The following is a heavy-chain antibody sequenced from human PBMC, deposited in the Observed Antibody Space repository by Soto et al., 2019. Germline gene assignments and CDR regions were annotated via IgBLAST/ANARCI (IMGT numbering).Heavy chain of an antibody. CDR1: GGSISSGGYY. CDR3: ARGGWNALKSDY. Sequence: QVQLQESGPGLVKPSQTLSLTCTVSGGSISSGGYYWSWIRQHPGKGLEWIGYIYYSGSTYYNPSLKSRVTITVDTSKNQSSLKLSSVTAADTAVYYCARGGWNALKSDYWGQGTLVTVSS. V-gene: IGHV4-31*03. D-gene: IGHD1-1*01. J-gene: IGHJ4*02. CDR2: IYYSGST.